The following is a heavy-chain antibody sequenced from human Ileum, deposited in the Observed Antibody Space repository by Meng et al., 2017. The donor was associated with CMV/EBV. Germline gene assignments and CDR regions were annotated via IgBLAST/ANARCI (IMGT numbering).Heavy chain of an antibody. CDR2: IYWDDDK. D-gene: IGHD3-22*01. CDR3: AHGNYKSSAYYYDY. V-gene: IGHV2-5*02. CDR1: GFSLSTSGVG. J-gene: IGHJ4*02. Sequence: ITLKELGPTLVKPTQTLTLTCTFSGFSLSTSGVGVGWIRQSPGKALEWLAVIYWDDDKSCSPSLKSRLTITKDTSKKQVVLTMTNMDPVDTATYYCAHGNYKSSAYYYDYWGQGTLVTVSS.